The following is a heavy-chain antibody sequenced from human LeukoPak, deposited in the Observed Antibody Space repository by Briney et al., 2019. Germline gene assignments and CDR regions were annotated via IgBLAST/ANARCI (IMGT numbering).Heavy chain of an antibody. V-gene: IGHV4-34*01. CDR3: ARDRLYDILTGYYPDAFDI. Sequence: SETLSLTCAVYGGSFSGYYWSWIRQPPGKGLEWIGEINHSGSTNYNPSLKSRVTISVDTSKNQFSLKLSSVTAADTAVYYCARDRLYDILTGYYPDAFDIWGQGTMVTVSS. J-gene: IGHJ3*02. CDR1: GGSFSGYY. D-gene: IGHD3-9*01. CDR2: INHSGST.